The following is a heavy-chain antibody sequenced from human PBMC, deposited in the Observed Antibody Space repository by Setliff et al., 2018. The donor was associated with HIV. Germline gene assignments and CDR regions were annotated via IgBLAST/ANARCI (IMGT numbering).Heavy chain of an antibody. Sequence: ASVKVSCKASGYAFTNYYIHWVRQAPGQGLEWMGLINPSGGKTSYAKKFQGRLTMTRDTSRSTVYMELSSLRSEDTAMYYCARCYYDSSGPTDAFDIWGQGTVVTVSS. CDR1: GYAFTNYY. CDR3: ARCYYDSSGPTDAFDI. D-gene: IGHD3-22*01. J-gene: IGHJ3*02. V-gene: IGHV1-46*01. CDR2: INPSGGKT.